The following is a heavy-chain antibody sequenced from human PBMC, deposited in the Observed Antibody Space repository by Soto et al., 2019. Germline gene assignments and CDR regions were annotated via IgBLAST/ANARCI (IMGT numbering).Heavy chain of an antibody. Sequence: GGSLRLSCAGSGFTFSNSAMSWVRQAPGKGLEWVSGISGSGGSTYYADSVKGRFTISRDNSKNTLYLQMNSLRAEDTAIYYCAKVGYYFGLGSYLFDYWGQGTLVTVSS. J-gene: IGHJ4*02. D-gene: IGHD3-10*01. V-gene: IGHV3-23*01. CDR2: ISGSGGST. CDR1: GFTFSNSA. CDR3: AKVGYYFGLGSYLFDY.